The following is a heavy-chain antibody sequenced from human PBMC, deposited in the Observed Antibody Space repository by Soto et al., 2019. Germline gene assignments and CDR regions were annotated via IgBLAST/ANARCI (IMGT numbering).Heavy chain of an antibody. CDR2: IYYSGST. CDR1: GCSISSGGYY. D-gene: IGHD3-3*01. J-gene: IGHJ6*02. V-gene: IGHV4-31*03. CDR3: ARGSSPRYYDFWSGYSNYYYGMDV. Sequence: LSESLSLPCPVSGCSISSGGYYWSWIRQHPGKGLEWIGYIYYSGSTYYNPSLKSRVTISVDTSKNQFSLKLSSVTAADTAVYYCARGSSPRYYDFWSGYSNYYYGMDVWGQGTTVTVSS.